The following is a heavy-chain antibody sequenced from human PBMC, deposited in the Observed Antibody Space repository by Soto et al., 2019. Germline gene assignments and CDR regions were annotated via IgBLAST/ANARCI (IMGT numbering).Heavy chain of an antibody. J-gene: IGHJ4*02. Sequence: QVQLVQSGGEVRRPGASMKVSCKASGYTFTGFGITWVRQAPGQGLEWMGWVSTFNGKKEYAENLQDRVTMSTETSSTTAYMELRSLTSDDAAVYYCARVRSSRVTSGTGALDHFDNLGQGTLITVSS. D-gene: IGHD6-13*01. V-gene: IGHV1-18*01. CDR1: GYTFTGFG. CDR2: VSTFNGKK. CDR3: ARVRSSRVTSGTGALDHFDN.